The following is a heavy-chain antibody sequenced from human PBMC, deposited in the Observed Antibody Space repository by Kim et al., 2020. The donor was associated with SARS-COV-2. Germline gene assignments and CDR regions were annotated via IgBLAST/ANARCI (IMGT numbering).Heavy chain of an antibody. CDR1: GYTFTSYD. D-gene: IGHD3-9*01. V-gene: IGHV1-8*01. Sequence: ASVKVSCKASGYTFTSYDINWVRQATGQGLEWMGWMNPNSGNTGYAQKFQGRVTMTRNTSISTAYMELSSLRSEDTAVYYCARPNYDILTGYPYYGMDVWGQGTTVTVSS. CDR2: MNPNSGNT. CDR3: ARPNYDILTGYPYYGMDV. J-gene: IGHJ6*02.